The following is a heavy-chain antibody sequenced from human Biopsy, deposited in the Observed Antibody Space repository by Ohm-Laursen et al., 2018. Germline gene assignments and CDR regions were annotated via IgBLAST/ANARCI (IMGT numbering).Heavy chain of an antibody. Sequence: SSVKVSCNSSGFSFTGYYIHWVRQAPGQGLEWMGWISPKSGGTNYAQKFQGNITMTKNTSMSTAYMEMSRLRSDDTAVYYCALQSVAQMKNFDYWGQGTLVTVSS. CDR1: GFSFTGYY. CDR3: ALQSVAQMKNFDY. D-gene: IGHD6-19*01. J-gene: IGHJ4*02. V-gene: IGHV1-2*02. CDR2: ISPKSGGT.